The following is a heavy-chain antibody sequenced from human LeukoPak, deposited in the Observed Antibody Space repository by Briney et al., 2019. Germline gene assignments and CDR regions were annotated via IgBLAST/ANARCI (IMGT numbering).Heavy chain of an antibody. V-gene: IGHV4-39*07. CDR1: GGSISSSSYY. Sequence: SSETLSLTCTVSGGSISSSSYYWGWIRQPPGKGLEWIGSIYYSGSTYYNPSLKSRVTISVDTSKNQFSLKLSSVTAADTAVYYCARVALIAVAGTGDYYFDYWGQGTLVTVSS. CDR2: IYYSGST. CDR3: ARVALIAVAGTGDYYFDY. J-gene: IGHJ4*02. D-gene: IGHD6-19*01.